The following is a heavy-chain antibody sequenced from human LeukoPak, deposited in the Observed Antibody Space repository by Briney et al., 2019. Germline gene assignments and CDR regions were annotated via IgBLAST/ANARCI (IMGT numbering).Heavy chain of an antibody. V-gene: IGHV3-66*01. J-gene: IGHJ6*03. CDR1: GFTVSSNY. CDR3: ARDLWHIARYGHYMDV. D-gene: IGHD2-21*01. Sequence: GGSLRLSCAASGFTVSSNYMSWVRQAPGKGLEWVSVIYSGGSTYYADSVKGRFTISRDNAKNSLYLQMNSLRAEDTAVYYCARDLWHIARYGHYMDVWGKGTTVTVSS. CDR2: IYSGGST.